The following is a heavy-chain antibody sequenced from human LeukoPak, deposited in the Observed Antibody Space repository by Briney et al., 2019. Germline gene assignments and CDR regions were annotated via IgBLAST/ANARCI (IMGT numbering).Heavy chain of an antibody. V-gene: IGHV4-59*01. CDR1: GGSISSYY. CDR2: IYYSGST. CDR3: ARGSGSSYYFDY. D-gene: IGHD3-10*01. J-gene: IGHJ4*02. Sequence: PSETLSLTCTVSGGSISSYYWSWIRQPPGKGLEWIGYIYYSGSTNYNPSLKSRVTISVDTSKNQFSPKLSSVTAADTAVYYCARGSGSSYYFDYWGQGTLVTVSS.